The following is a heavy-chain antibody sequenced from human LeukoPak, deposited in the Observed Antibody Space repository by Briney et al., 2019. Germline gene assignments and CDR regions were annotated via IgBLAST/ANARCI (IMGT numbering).Heavy chain of an antibody. D-gene: IGHD2-2*01. CDR2: MNPNSGNA. J-gene: IGHJ4*02. CDR1: GYTFTTYD. Sequence: ASVKVSCKASGYTFTTYDINWVRQATGQGLEWMGWMNPNSGNAGYAQKFQGRVTITRDTSASTAYMELSSLRSEDTAVYYCARGRCVGSTNCYYFDSWGQGTLVTVSS. CDR3: ARGRCVGSTNCYYFDS. V-gene: IGHV1-8*01.